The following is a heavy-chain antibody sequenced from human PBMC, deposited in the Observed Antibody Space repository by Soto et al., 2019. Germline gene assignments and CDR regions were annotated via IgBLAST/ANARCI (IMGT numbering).Heavy chain of an antibody. CDR3: TRDASRDSSARGWFDP. Sequence: GGSLRLSCTASGFTFRSFTMNWVRQAPGKGLEWVSTISSNSAYIYYTDALRGRFTISRDNAKNSLHLQMNSLRAEETAVYYCTRDASRDSSARGWFDPWGPGTLVTVSS. D-gene: IGHD6-13*01. V-gene: IGHV3-21*01. J-gene: IGHJ5*02. CDR2: ISSNSAYI. CDR1: GFTFRSFT.